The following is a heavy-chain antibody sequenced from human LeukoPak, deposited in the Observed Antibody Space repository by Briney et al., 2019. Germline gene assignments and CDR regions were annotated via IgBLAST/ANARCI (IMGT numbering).Heavy chain of an antibody. CDR3: ASTRAYYYDSSGYTFYYYYGMDV. Sequence: SETLSLTCALYGESFSVYYWSWIPQPPGKGVEWIGEINHSGSTNSNPYLKSRVTISVDPYNNHYSLNLSSVTAADTAVYYCASTRAYYYDSSGYTFYYYYGMDVWGQGTTVTVSS. J-gene: IGHJ6*02. D-gene: IGHD3-22*01. V-gene: IGHV4-34*01. CDR2: INHSGST. CDR1: GESFSVYY.